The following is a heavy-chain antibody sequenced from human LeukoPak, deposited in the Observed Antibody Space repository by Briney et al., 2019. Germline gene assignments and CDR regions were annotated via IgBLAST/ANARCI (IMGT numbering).Heavy chain of an antibody. V-gene: IGHV1-8*03. CDR1: GYTFTSYG. CDR2: MNPNSGNT. CDR3: ARTARVRLLGIGWFDP. Sequence: GASVKVSCKASGYTFTSYGISWVRQATGQGLEWMGWMNPNSGNTGYAQKFQGRVTITRNTSISTAYMELSSLRSEDTAVYYCARTARVRLLGIGWFDPWGQGTLVTVSS. J-gene: IGHJ5*02. D-gene: IGHD7-27*01.